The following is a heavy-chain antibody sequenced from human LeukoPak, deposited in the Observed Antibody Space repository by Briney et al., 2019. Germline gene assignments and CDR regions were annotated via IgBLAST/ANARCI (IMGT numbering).Heavy chain of an antibody. J-gene: IGHJ6*03. Sequence: ASVKVSCKASGYTLIDYYIHWVQQAPGQGLEWMGWINPNSGGTNSAQKFQGRVTMTRDTSISTAYMELSSLRSEDTAVYYCARDGVDYGSGSLGPPFYYYYMDVWGKGTTVTISS. CDR3: ARDGVDYGSGSLGPPFYYYYMDV. D-gene: IGHD3-10*01. CDR2: INPNSGGT. CDR1: GYTLIDYY. V-gene: IGHV1-2*02.